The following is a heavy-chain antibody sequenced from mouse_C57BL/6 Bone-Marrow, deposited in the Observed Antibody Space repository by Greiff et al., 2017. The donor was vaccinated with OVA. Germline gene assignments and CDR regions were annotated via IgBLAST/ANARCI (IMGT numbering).Heavy chain of an antibody. V-gene: IGHV1-76*01. J-gene: IGHJ2*01. D-gene: IGHD2-1*01. Sequence: QVQLQQSGAELVRPGASVKLSCKASGYTFTDYYINWVKQRPGQGLEWIARIYPGSGNTYYNEKFKGKATLTAEKSSSTAYMQLSSLTSEDSAVYFCARQSIYYGNLDYWGQGTTLTVSS. CDR3: ARQSIYYGNLDY. CDR1: GYTFTDYY. CDR2: IYPGSGNT.